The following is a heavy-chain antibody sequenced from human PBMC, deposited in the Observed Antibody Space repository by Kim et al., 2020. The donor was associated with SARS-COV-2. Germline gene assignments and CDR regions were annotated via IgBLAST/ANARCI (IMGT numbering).Heavy chain of an antibody. CDR1: GGSISSYY. CDR3: ARVSGIQQGVWAFDI. V-gene: IGHV4-59*01. CDR2: IYYSGST. Sequence: SETLSLTCTVSGGSISSYYWSWIRQPPGKGLEWIGYIYYSGSTNYNPSSKSRVTISVDTSKNQFSLKLSSVTTADTAVYYCARVSGIQQGVWAFDIWGQGTMVTVSS. D-gene: IGHD3-10*01. J-gene: IGHJ3*02.